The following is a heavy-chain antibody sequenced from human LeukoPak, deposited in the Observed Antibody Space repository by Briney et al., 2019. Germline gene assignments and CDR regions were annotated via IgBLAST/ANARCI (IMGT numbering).Heavy chain of an antibody. CDR3: ARRGLAARDRDYYYYMDV. V-gene: IGHV1-46*01. CDR1: GYTFTSYY. CDR2: INPSGGST. Sequence: ASVKVSCKASGYTFTSYYMHWVRQAPGQGLEWMGIINPSGGSTSYAQKFQGRVTMTRDTSTSTVYMELSSLRSEDTAVYYCARRGLAARDRDYYYYMDVWGKGTTVTVSS. J-gene: IGHJ6*03. D-gene: IGHD6-6*01.